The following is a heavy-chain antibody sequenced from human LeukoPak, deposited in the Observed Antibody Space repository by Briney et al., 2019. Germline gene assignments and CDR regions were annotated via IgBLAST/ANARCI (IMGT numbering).Heavy chain of an antibody. Sequence: SETLSLTCTVSGGSISSYYWSWIRQPPGKGLEWIGYIYYSGSTNYNPSLKSRVTISVDTSKNQFSLKLNSVTAADTAVYYCARGYYYDSSGYYHRYWYFDLWGRGTLVTVSS. D-gene: IGHD3-22*01. CDR2: IYYSGST. CDR3: ARGYYYDSSGYYHRYWYFDL. CDR1: GGSISSYY. J-gene: IGHJ2*01. V-gene: IGHV4-59*01.